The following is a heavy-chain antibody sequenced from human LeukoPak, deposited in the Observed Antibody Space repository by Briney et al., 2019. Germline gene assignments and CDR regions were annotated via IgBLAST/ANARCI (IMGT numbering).Heavy chain of an antibody. V-gene: IGHV1-69*05. J-gene: IGHJ4*02. D-gene: IGHD3-3*01. Sequence: SVKVSCKASGGTFSSYAISWVRQAPGQGLEWKGRIIPIFGTANYAQKFQGRVTITTDESTSTAYMELSSLRSEDTAVYYCATHYDFWQPFQGGFDYWGQGTLVTVSS. CDR2: IIPIFGTA. CDR1: GGTFSSYA. CDR3: ATHYDFWQPFQGGFDY.